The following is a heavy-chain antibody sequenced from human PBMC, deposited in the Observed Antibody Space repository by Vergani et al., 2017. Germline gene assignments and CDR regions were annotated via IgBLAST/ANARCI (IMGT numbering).Heavy chain of an antibody. V-gene: IGHV1-8*02. CDR1: GYTFTGYY. CDR2: INPNSGNT. D-gene: IGHD1-1*01. CDR3: ALLERRRGTWFDP. Sequence: QVQLVQSGAEVKKPGASVKVSCKASGYTFTGYYMHWVRQAPGQGLEWMGWINPNSGNTGYAQKFQGRVTMTRNTSISTAYMELSSLRSEDTAGYYCALLERRRGTWFDPWGQGTLVTVSS. J-gene: IGHJ5*02.